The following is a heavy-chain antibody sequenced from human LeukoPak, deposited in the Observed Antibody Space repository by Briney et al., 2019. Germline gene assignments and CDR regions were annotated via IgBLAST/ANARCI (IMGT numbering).Heavy chain of an antibody. CDR3: ASLYSSITEKLDY. CDR2: INPNSGGT. Sequence: ASVKVSCKASGYTFTGYYMHWVRQAPGQGLEWMGWINPNSGGTNYAQKFQGWVTMTRDTSISTAYMELSRLRSDDTAVYYCASLYSSITEKLDYWGQGTLVTVSS. V-gene: IGHV1-2*04. D-gene: IGHD6-13*01. J-gene: IGHJ4*02. CDR1: GYTFTGYY.